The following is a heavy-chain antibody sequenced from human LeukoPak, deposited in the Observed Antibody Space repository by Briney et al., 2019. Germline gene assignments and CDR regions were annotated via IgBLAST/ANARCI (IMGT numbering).Heavy chain of an antibody. CDR3: ARIGDGLGY. V-gene: IGHV3-21*01. D-gene: IGHD3-16*01. CDR1: GFTFSSCS. J-gene: IGHJ4*02. CDR2: ISSSSSYI. Sequence: PAGSLRVSCAASGFTFSSCSMNWLRQAPGKGLEWVSSISSSSSYIYYADSVKGRFTISRDNAKNSLYLQMNSLRAEDTAVYYCARIGDGLGYWGQGTLDTVSS.